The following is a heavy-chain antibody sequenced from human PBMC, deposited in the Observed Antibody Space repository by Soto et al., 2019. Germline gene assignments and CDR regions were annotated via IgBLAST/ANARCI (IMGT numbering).Heavy chain of an antibody. D-gene: IGHD4-4*01. Sequence: QVQLVESGGGLVKPGGSLRLSCAASGFTFSDYYMSWIRQAPGKVLEWVSYISSSGSTIYYADSVKGRFTISRDNAKNSLYMKLKRLRAEDTAVYYCEREPSDYSNNWFDPWGQGTLVTVSS. J-gene: IGHJ5*02. CDR2: ISSSGSTI. CDR3: EREPSDYSNNWFDP. CDR1: GFTFSDYY. V-gene: IGHV3-11*01.